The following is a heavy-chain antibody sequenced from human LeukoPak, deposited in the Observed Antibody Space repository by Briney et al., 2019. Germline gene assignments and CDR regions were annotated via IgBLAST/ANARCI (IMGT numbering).Heavy chain of an antibody. CDR3: ARVKATTNDFDY. CDR1: GYTFTGYY. CDR2: INPNSGGT. D-gene: IGHD5-12*01. Sequence: ASVKVSCKASGYTFTGYYMHWVRQAPGQGLEWMGWINPNSGGTNYAQRFQGRVTMTRDTSISTAYMELSRLRSDDTAVYYCARVKATTNDFDYWGQGTLVTVSS. V-gene: IGHV1-2*02. J-gene: IGHJ4*02.